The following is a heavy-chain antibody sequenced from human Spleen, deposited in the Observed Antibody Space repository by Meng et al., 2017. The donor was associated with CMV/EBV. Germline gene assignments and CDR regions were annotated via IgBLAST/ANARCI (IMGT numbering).Heavy chain of an antibody. CDR1: GYTFTSYG. Sequence: ASVKVSCKATGYTFTSYGISWVRQAPGQGLEWMGWINPDSGGTNYAQKFRGRVGMTGDTSISTAYMELRRLISDDTAVYYCAVNYASGTYFYYFDSWGPGTLVTVSS. J-gene: IGHJ4*02. V-gene: IGHV1-2*02. D-gene: IGHD3-10*01. CDR3: AVNYASGTYFYYFDS. CDR2: INPDSGGT.